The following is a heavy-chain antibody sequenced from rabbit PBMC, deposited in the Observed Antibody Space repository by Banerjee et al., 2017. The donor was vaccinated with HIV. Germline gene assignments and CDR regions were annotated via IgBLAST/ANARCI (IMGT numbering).Heavy chain of an antibody. CDR3: ARCGGYAGYAYDL. CDR2: IYSDSSGST. D-gene: IGHD6-1*01. Sequence: QSLEESGGDLVKPGASLTLTCTASGFSFSSNYYMCWVRQTPGKGLEWIGCIYSDSSGSTYYASGAKGRFTISKTSSTTVTLQMTSLTAADTATYFCARCGGYAGYAYDLWGQGTLVTVS. CDR1: GFSFSSNYY. V-gene: IGHV1S40*01. J-gene: IGHJ3*01.